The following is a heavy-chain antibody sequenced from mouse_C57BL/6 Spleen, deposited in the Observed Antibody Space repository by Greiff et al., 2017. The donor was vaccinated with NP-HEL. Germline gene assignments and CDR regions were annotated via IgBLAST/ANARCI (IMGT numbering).Heavy chain of an antibody. CDR2: IDPEDGET. D-gene: IGHD2-1*01. CDR1: GFNIKDYY. CDR3: ASGDGKPYWYFDV. J-gene: IGHJ1*03. Sequence: VQLKESGAELVKPGASVKLSCTASGFNIKDYYMHWVKQRTEQGLEWIGRIDPEDGETKYAPKFQGKATITADTASNTAYLQLSSLTSEDTAVYYCASGDGKPYWYFDVWGTGTTVTVSS. V-gene: IGHV14-2*01.